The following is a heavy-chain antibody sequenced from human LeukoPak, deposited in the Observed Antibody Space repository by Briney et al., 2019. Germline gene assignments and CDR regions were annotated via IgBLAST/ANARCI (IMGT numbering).Heavy chain of an antibody. CDR1: GYTFTSYY. V-gene: IGHV1-46*01. CDR3: ARDTPPFYYDPQLPDY. D-gene: IGHD3-22*01. CDR2: INPSGGST. J-gene: IGHJ4*02. Sequence: GASVKVSCKASGYTFTSYYMHWVRQAPGQGLEWMGIINPSGGSTSYAQKFQGRVTMTRDTSTSTVYMELSSLRSEDTPVYYCARDTPPFYYDPQLPDYWGQGTLVTVSS.